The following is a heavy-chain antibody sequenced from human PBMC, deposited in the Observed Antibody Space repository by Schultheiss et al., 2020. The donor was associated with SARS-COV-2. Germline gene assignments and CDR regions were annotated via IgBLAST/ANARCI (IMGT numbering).Heavy chain of an antibody. CDR2: IYYSGST. V-gene: IGHV4-59*08. Sequence: GSLRLSCAASGFTFSNAWMSWVRQAPGKGLEWVGSIYYSGSTNYNPSLKSRVTISVDTSKNQFSLKLSSVTAADTAVYYCARTQLDYYFDYWGQGTLVTVSS. D-gene: IGHD6-6*01. CDR3: ARTQLDYYFDY. J-gene: IGHJ4*02. CDR1: GFTFSNAW.